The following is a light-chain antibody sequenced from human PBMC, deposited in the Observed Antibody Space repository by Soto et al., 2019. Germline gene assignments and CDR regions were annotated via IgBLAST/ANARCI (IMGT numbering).Light chain of an antibody. Sequence: DIQMTQSPSTLSGSVGDRVTITCRASQTISSWLAWYQQKPGKAPKLLIYKASTLKSGVPSRFSGSGPGTEFTLTISSLQPDDFATYYCQQYTYWPHTFGHGTRLEIK. V-gene: IGKV1-5*03. J-gene: IGKJ5*01. CDR2: KAS. CDR1: QTISSW. CDR3: QQYTYWPHT.